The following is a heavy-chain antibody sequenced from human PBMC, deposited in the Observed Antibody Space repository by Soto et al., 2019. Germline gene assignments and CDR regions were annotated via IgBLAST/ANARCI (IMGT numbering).Heavy chain of an antibody. J-gene: IGHJ4*02. CDR3: ARDMGFSDY. D-gene: IGHD3-10*01. V-gene: IGHV3-33*01. CDR1: GFAFSKYG. Sequence: QVQLVESGGGVVQPGRSLRLSCAASGFAFSKYGMYWVRQAPGKGLEWVAVIWYDGSIKYYADSVKGRLTISRDNSKNTLYLQMSSLRAEDTGVYYCARDMGFSDYWGQVTLVTVSS. CDR2: IWYDGSIK.